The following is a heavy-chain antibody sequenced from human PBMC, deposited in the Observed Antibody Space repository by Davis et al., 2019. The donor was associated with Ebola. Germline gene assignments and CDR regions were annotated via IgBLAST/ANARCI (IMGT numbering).Heavy chain of an antibody. D-gene: IGHD3-22*01. CDR1: GGTFSSYA. V-gene: IGHV1-69*04. CDR2: IIPILGIA. J-gene: IGHJ4*02. CDR3: ARIGYDSSAPFDY. Sequence: SVKVSCKASGGTFSSYAISWVRQAPGQGLEWMGRIIPILGIANYAQKFQGRVTITADKSTSTAYMELSSLRSEDTAVYYCARIGYDSSAPFDYWGQGTLVTVSS.